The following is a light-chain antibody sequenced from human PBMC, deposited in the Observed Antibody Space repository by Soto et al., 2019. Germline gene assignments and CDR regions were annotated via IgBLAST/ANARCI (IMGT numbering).Light chain of an antibody. CDR3: QQYYTYPMA. Sequence: AIRMTQSPSSISAFTGDRVTITCRTSRPISTYLAWYQQKPGKTPTLLMYAASTLQSGVPSRFSGSGSGTDFTLTFSCLQSEDFATYYCQQYYTYPMAFGQGTNIEIK. CDR1: RPISTY. V-gene: IGKV1-8*01. J-gene: IGKJ1*01. CDR2: AAS.